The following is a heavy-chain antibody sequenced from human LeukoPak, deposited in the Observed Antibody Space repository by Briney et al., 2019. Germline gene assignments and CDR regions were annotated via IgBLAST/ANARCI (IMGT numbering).Heavy chain of an antibody. Sequence: PGGSLRLSCAASGFTFGSCWMNWVRQTPGKGLEWVANINQDGSQKFYVDSVKGRFTISRDNANNSLYLQMNSLRAEDTAVYFCAGRHCSDGGCYFAGADPFDYWGQGTLVTVSS. CDR2: INQDGSQK. CDR1: GFTFGSCW. J-gene: IGHJ4*02. D-gene: IGHD2-15*01. V-gene: IGHV3-7*01. CDR3: AGRHCSDGGCYFAGADPFDY.